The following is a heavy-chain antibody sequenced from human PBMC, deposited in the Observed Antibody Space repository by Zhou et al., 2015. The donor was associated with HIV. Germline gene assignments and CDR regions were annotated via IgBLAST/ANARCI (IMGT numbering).Heavy chain of an antibody. V-gene: IGHV1-2*02. CDR1: TFAFNSPY. CDR2: VVSNNLQT. CDR3: VVSGDQYFVS. Sequence: QMQLIQSGGGVKKPGASVTLSCASSTFAFNSPYIHWVRQAPGRGLEWMGMVVSNNLQTTYGPKFQGRVTSTRDASSPTLYMKLDNLQSGDSAIYYCVVSGDQYFVSWGPDHWSSSRQ. J-gene: IGHJ5*01. D-gene: IGHD4-17*01.